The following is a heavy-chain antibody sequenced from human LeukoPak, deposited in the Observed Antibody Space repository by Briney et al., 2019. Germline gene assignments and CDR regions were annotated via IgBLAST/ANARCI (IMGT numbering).Heavy chain of an antibody. CDR3: ARDAILRYFDWLSETDAFDI. CDR2: ISAYNGNT. D-gene: IGHD3-9*01. CDR1: GYTFTNFG. V-gene: IGHV1-18*01. Sequence: ASVKVSCKASGYTFTNFGFSWVRQAPGQGLEWMGWISAYNGNTNYAQKFQGRVTMTRDTSTSTVYMELSSLRSEDTAVYYCARDAILRYFDWLSETDAFDIWGQGTMVTVSS. J-gene: IGHJ3*02.